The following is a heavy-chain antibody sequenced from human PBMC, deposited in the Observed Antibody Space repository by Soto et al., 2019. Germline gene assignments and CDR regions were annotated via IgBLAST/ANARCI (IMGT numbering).Heavy chain of an antibody. CDR1: GFTFSSYA. D-gene: IGHD2-15*01. CDR3: ARFKGCSGGSCYPYFDY. Sequence: HVQLVESGGGVVQPGRSLRLSCAASGFTFSSYAMHWVRQAPGKGLEWVAVISYDGSNKYYADSVKGRFTISRDNSKNTLYLQMNSLRAEDTAVYYCARFKGCSGGSCYPYFDYWGQGTLVTVSS. V-gene: IGHV3-30-3*01. J-gene: IGHJ4*02. CDR2: ISYDGSNK.